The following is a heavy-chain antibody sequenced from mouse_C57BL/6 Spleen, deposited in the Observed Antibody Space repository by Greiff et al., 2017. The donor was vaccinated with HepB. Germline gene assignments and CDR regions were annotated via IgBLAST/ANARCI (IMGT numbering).Heavy chain of an antibody. CDR1: GYAFSSSW. Sequence: VQLQQSGPELVKPGASVKISCKASGYAFSSSWMNWVKQRPGKGLEWIGRIYPGDGDTNYNGKFEGKATLTADKSSSTAYMQLSSLTSEDSAVYFCARRVVAKAMDYWGQGTSVTVSS. CDR3: ARRVVAKAMDY. J-gene: IGHJ4*01. D-gene: IGHD1-1*01. V-gene: IGHV1-82*01. CDR2: IYPGDGDT.